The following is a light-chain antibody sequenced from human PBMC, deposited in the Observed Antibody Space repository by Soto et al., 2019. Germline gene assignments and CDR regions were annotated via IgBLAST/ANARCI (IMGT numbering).Light chain of an antibody. Sequence: EIVMTQSPATLSVSPGERATLSCRASQSVSSDLAWYHQKPGQAPGLLIYGASIRATGIPARFSGSGSGTEFTLTINSLQSEDFAVYYCQQYNNWPRTFGQGTKVDIK. V-gene: IGKV3-15*01. CDR2: GAS. CDR1: QSVSSD. J-gene: IGKJ1*01. CDR3: QQYNNWPRT.